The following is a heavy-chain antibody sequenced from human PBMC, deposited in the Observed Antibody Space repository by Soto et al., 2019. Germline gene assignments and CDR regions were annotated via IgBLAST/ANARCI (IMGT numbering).Heavy chain of an antibody. CDR2: INHSGST. J-gene: IGHJ6*02. CDR1: GGSFSGYY. D-gene: IGHD4-17*01. CDR3: ARVGATVTTRYYYGMDV. V-gene: IGHV4-34*01. Sequence: SETLSLTCAVYGGSFSGYYWSWIRQPPGKGLEWIGEINHSGSTNYNPSLKSRVTISVDTSKNQFSLKLSSVTAADTAVYYCARVGATVTTRYYYGMDVWGQVTTVTVSS.